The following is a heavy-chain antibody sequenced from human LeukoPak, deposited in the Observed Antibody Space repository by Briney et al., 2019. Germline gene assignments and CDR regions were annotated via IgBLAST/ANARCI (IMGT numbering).Heavy chain of an antibody. CDR2: ISSSSSTI. Sequence: PGGSLRLSCAASGFTFSSYSMNWVRQAPGKGLEWVSYISSSSSTIYYADSVKGRFTISRDNAKNSLYLQMNSLRDEDTAVYYCARGVITMVRASYDAFDIWGQGTMVTVSS. D-gene: IGHD3-10*01. CDR3: ARGVITMVRASYDAFDI. CDR1: GFTFSSYS. J-gene: IGHJ3*02. V-gene: IGHV3-48*02.